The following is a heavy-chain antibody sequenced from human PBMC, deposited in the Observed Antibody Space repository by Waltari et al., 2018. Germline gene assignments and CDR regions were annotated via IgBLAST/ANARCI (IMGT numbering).Heavy chain of an antibody. CDR3: ARDYYGWGSHDY. CDR1: GFTFSSNW. J-gene: IGHJ4*02. D-gene: IGHD3-10*01. Sequence: EVQLVESGGGLVQPGGSLRLSCAASGFTFSSNWMSWVRKAPGKGLEWVANIKRDGSAKYSVASVNGRFAISRDNAKNSLYLQMNSLIAEDTAVYYCARDYYGWGSHDYWGQGTLVTVSS. V-gene: IGHV3-7*01. CDR2: IKRDGSAK.